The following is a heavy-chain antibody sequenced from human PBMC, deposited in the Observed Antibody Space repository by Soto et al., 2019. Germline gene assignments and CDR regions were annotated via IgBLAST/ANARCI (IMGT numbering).Heavy chain of an antibody. CDR1: GDTISSYY. CDR3: ARRYGGGLDF. V-gene: IGHV4-59*08. CDR2: IYYSGST. D-gene: IGHD2-15*01. J-gene: IGHJ4*02. Sequence: SETLSLTCTVCGDTISSYYWSWIRQPPGKGLEWIGYIYYSGSTNYNPSLKSRVTISVDTSKNQFSLKLSSVTTAVLAVEYCARRYGGGLDFWGQGTLVIVSS.